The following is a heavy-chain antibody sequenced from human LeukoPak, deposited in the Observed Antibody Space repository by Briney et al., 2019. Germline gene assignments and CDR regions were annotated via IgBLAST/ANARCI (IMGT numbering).Heavy chain of an antibody. CDR3: ARNLGPFDV. J-gene: IGHJ3*01. CDR1: GFTFNDFA. Sequence: GGSLRLSCAASGFTFNDFAMTWVRQAPGKGLEWVSTIADAGTYYADSVKGRFIISRDNSKNMLYLQLNSLRADDTAMYYCARNLGPFDVRGHGTMVSVSS. V-gene: IGHV3-23*01. D-gene: IGHD3-16*01. CDR2: IADAGT.